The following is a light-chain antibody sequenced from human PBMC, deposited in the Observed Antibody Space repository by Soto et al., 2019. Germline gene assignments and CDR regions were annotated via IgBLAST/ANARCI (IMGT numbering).Light chain of an antibody. Sequence: IQMTQSPSSLSASVGDRFTITCLASQNINNYLNWYQQKPGRAPKLLIYAASSLQSGVPSRFSGSGSGTDFTLTISSLQPEDFATYYCQQSYSTPVTFGQGTKVDI. J-gene: IGKJ1*01. V-gene: IGKV1-39*01. CDR1: QNINNY. CDR2: AAS. CDR3: QQSYSTPVT.